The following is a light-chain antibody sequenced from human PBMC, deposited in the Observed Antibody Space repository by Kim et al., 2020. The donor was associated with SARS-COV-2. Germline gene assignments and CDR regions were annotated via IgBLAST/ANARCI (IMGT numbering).Light chain of an antibody. CDR2: AAS. J-gene: IGKJ1*01. Sequence: AAVGDGVTIRCRGTQAIGSDLGWYQQKPGEAPNLLIFAASYLQSGVPSRFRGSGSGTDFTLTITSLRPADFATYYCLQSHRYPWTFGQGTKVDIK. CDR3: LQSHRYPWT. CDR1: QAIGSD. V-gene: IGKV1-6*01.